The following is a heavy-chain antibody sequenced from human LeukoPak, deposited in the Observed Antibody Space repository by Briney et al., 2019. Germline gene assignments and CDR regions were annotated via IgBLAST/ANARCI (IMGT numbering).Heavy chain of an antibody. CDR1: RYTFTSYA. V-gene: IGHV1-3*01. Sequence: ASVKVSCTASRYTFTSYAMHWVRQAPGQRLEWIGWINAGNGNTKYSQKLQGRVTMTTDTSTSTAYMELRSLRSDDTAVYYCASAVAGDYYYYGMDVWGQGTTVTVSS. CDR3: ASAVAGDYYYYGMDV. D-gene: IGHD6-19*01. CDR2: INAGNGNT. J-gene: IGHJ6*02.